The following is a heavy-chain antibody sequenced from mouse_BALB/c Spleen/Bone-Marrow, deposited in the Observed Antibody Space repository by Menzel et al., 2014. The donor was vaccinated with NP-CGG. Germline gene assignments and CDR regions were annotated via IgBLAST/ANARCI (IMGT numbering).Heavy chain of an antibody. J-gene: IGHJ3*01. D-gene: IGHD2-14*01. CDR3: AKGGYADGFAY. V-gene: IGHV2-3*01. CDR2: IWGDGST. Sequence: QVQLQQSGPGLVAPSQSLSITCTVSGFSLTSYGVNWVRQPPKKGLEWLGVIWGDGSTNYHSALISRLSISKDNSKSQIFLKLNSLQTDDTATYYCAKGGYADGFAYRGQGILVTVSA. CDR1: GFSLTSYG.